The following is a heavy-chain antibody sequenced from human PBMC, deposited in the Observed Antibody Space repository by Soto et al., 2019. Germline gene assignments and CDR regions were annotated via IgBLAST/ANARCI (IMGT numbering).Heavy chain of an antibody. CDR3: ARGKPSGIQLWLRSYYFDY. Sequence: PSETLSLTXAVYGGSFSGYYWSWIRQPPGKGLEWIGEINHSGSTNYNPSLKSRVTISVDTSKNQFSLKLSSVTAADTAVYYCARGKPSGIQLWLRSYYFDYWGQGTLVTVSS. CDR1: GGSFSGYY. CDR2: INHSGST. D-gene: IGHD5-18*01. V-gene: IGHV4-34*01. J-gene: IGHJ4*02.